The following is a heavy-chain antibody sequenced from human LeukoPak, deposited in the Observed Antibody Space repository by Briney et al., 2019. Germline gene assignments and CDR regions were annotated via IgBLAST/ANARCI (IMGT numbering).Heavy chain of an antibody. Sequence: GGSLRLSCAVSGLTFSNVWMHWVRQAPGQGLVWVSRINSAGSSTVYADPVKGRFTISRDNAKNMLYLQMNSLRADDTAVYYCARRGRAAGKYGGYDYYYFDYWGQGALVTVSS. CDR2: INSAGSST. V-gene: IGHV3-74*01. CDR1: GLTFSNVW. CDR3: ARRGRAAGKYGGYDYYYFDY. D-gene: IGHD5-12*01. J-gene: IGHJ4*02.